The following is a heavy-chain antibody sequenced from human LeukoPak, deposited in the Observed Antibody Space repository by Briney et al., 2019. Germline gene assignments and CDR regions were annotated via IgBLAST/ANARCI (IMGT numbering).Heavy chain of an antibody. D-gene: IGHD6-13*01. CDR3: ARHSYLYSAAGTFWFDP. Sequence: SETLSLTCTVSGGSISSYYWSWLRQPQGKGLEWIGYIYYSGSTNYNPSLKSRVTISVDTSKNQFSPKLSSVTAADTAVYYCARHSYLYSAAGTFWFDPWGQGTLVTVSS. CDR2: IYYSGST. V-gene: IGHV4-59*08. CDR1: GGSISSYY. J-gene: IGHJ5*02.